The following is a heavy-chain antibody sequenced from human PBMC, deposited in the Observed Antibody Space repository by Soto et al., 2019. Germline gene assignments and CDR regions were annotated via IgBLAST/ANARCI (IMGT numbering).Heavy chain of an antibody. Sequence: PSETLSLTCTVSGGSISNDYWSWIRQPPGEGLEWSWYIYYTGSTNYNPSLKSRVTMSVDTSKNQFSLKLTSVTAADTAVYYCARHTRQNWFDPWGQGALVTASS. D-gene: IGHD5-18*01. CDR3: ARHTRQNWFDP. CDR2: IYYTGST. CDR1: GGSISNDY. V-gene: IGHV4-59*01. J-gene: IGHJ5*02.